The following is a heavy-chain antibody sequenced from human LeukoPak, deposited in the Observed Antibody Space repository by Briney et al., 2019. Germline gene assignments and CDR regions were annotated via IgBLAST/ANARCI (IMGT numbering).Heavy chain of an antibody. V-gene: IGHV4-39*07. D-gene: IGHD4-23*01. CDR2: IYYSGST. Sequence: SETLSLTCTVSGGSISSSSYYWGWIRQPPGKGLEWIGSIYYSGSTNYNPSLKSRVTISVDKSKNQFSLELSSVTAADTAVYYCARRTLDGGKQFDYWGQGTLVTVSS. CDR1: GGSISSSSYY. CDR3: ARRTLDGGKQFDY. J-gene: IGHJ4*02.